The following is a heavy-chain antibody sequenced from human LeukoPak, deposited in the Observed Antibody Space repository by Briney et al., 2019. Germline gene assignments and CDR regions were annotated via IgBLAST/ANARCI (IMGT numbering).Heavy chain of an antibody. J-gene: IGHJ2*01. CDR2: IYTSGST. CDR3: ARDPVVPATSMQFDWYFDL. D-gene: IGHD2-21*02. V-gene: IGHV4-61*02. Sequence: SETLSLTCTVSGGSISSGSYYWSWIRQPAGKGLEWIGRIYTSGSTNYNPSLKSRVTISVDTSKNQFSLKLSSVTAADTAVYYCARDPVVPATSMQFDWYFDLWGRGTLVTVSS. CDR1: GGSISSGSYY.